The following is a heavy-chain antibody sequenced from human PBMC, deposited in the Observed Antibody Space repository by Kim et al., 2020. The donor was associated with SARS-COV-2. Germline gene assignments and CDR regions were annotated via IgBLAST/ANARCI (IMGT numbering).Heavy chain of an antibody. D-gene: IGHD3-22*01. CDR1: GFTFDDYA. V-gene: IGHV3-43*02. CDR2: ISGDGGST. Sequence: GGSLRLSCAASGFTFDDYAMHWVRQAPGKGLEWVSLISGDGGSTYYADSVKGRFTISRDNSKNSLYLQMNSLRTEDTALYYCAKDMGLGWDDSIYYWGQGTLVTVSS. CDR3: AKDMGLGWDDSIYY. J-gene: IGHJ4*02.